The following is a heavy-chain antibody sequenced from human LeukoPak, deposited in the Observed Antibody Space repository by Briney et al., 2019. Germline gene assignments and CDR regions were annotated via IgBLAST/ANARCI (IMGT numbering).Heavy chain of an antibody. D-gene: IGHD3-16*01. Sequence: PGGSLRLSCAASGFTFSSYSMNWVRQAPGKGLEWVSSISSSSSSYIYYADSVKGRFTISRDNAKNSLYLQMNSLRAEDTAVYYCARSIVGQLLLLDYGMDVRGQGTTVTVSS. V-gene: IGHV3-21*01. CDR2: ISSSSSSYI. CDR1: GFTFSSYS. CDR3: ARSIVGQLLLLDYGMDV. J-gene: IGHJ6*02.